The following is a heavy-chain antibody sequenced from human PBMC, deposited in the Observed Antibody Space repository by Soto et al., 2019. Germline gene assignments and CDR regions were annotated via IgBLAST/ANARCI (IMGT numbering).Heavy chain of an antibody. V-gene: IGHV4-31*03. Sequence: TLSHRYTVSGGAPSTGASYGSRIRQGPGKGLEWIGYIYYSGTTYYNPSLKSRVSISLDTSKNQFSLKLSSVTAADTAIYYGASGLCFRSSCSYLDHWGRGTLVTVS. D-gene: IGHD6-19*01. CDR1: GGAPSTGASY. CDR2: IYYSGTT. CDR3: ASGLCFRSSCSYLDH. J-gene: IGHJ2*01.